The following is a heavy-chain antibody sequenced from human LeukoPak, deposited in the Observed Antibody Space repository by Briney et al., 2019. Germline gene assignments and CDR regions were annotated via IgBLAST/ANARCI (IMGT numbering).Heavy chain of an antibody. CDR1: GFTFSGYW. D-gene: IGHD2-15*01. J-gene: IGHJ6*02. Sequence: PGGSLRLSCAASGFTFSGYWMSWVRQAPGKGLEWVANIKQDGSEKNSVDSVKGRFTISRDNAKNSLYLQMNSLGAEDTAVYYCARDLGGYYYYGMDVWGQGTTVTVSS. CDR2: IKQDGSEK. CDR3: ARDLGGYYYYGMDV. V-gene: IGHV3-7*01.